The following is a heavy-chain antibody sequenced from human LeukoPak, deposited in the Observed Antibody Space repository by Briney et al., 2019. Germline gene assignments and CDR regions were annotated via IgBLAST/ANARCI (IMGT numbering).Heavy chain of an antibody. CDR3: AKVTMVRGVIIRPPYYGMDV. Sequence: GGSLRLSCAASGFTVSSNYMSWVRQAPGKGLEWVSAISGSGGSTYYADSVKGRFSISRDNSKNTLYLQMNSLRAEDTAVYYCAKVTMVRGVIIRPPYYGMDVWGQGTTVTVSS. CDR1: GFTVSSNY. D-gene: IGHD3-10*01. V-gene: IGHV3-23*01. CDR2: ISGSGGST. J-gene: IGHJ6*02.